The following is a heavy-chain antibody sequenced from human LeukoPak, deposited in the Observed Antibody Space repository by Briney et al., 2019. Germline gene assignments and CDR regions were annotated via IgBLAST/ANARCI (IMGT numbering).Heavy chain of an antibody. CDR1: GYTFTGYY. CDR3: ARDITMVRGVIKAMGY. CDR2: INPNSGGT. Sequence: GASVKVSCKASGYTFTGYYMHWVRQAPGQGLEWMGWINPNSGGTNYAQKFQGRVTMTRDTSISTAYMELRSLRSDDTAVYYCARDITMVRGVIKAMGYWGQGTLVTVSS. J-gene: IGHJ4*02. V-gene: IGHV1-2*02. D-gene: IGHD3-10*01.